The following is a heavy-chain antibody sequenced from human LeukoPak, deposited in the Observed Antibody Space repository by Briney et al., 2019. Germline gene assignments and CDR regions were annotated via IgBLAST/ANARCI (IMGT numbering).Heavy chain of an antibody. J-gene: IGHJ6*04. Sequence: GGSLRLSCAASGFTFSSYSMNWVRQAPGKGLEWVSSISSSSSYIYYADSVKGRFTISRDNAKNSLYLQMNSLRAEDTAVYYCARHQLIVVVPAAIDYYYYGMDVWGKGTTVTVSS. CDR2: ISSSSSYI. CDR1: GFTFSSYS. CDR3: ARHQLIVVVPAAIDYYYYGMDV. D-gene: IGHD2-2*01. V-gene: IGHV3-21*01.